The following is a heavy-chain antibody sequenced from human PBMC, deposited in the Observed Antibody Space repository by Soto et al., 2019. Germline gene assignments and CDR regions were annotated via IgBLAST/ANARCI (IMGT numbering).Heavy chain of an antibody. CDR3: AREGYSYGSSPFDY. Sequence: SETLSLTCTVSGGSVNSGSYYWSWIRQPPGKGLEWIGYIYYSGSTNYNPSLKSRVTISVDTSKNQFSLKLSSVTAADTAVYYCAREGYSYGSSPFDYWGQGTLVTAS. J-gene: IGHJ4*02. D-gene: IGHD5-18*01. CDR2: IYYSGST. CDR1: GGSVNSGSYY. V-gene: IGHV4-61*01.